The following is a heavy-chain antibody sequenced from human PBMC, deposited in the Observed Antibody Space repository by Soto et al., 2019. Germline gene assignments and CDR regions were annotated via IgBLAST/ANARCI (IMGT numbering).Heavy chain of an antibody. Sequence: QVQLVQSGAEVKKPGASVKVSCKASGYTFTNYVMHWVRQAPGQRLEWMGWISVGNGNTKYSQKFQGRVTITRDTSASTAYMDLSRLRSEDTAVYYFASESTYSSSWAYRGQGTLLTGSS. CDR2: ISVGNGNT. V-gene: IGHV1-3*01. CDR3: ASESTYSSSWAY. J-gene: IGHJ4*02. CDR1: GYTFTNYV. D-gene: IGHD6-13*01.